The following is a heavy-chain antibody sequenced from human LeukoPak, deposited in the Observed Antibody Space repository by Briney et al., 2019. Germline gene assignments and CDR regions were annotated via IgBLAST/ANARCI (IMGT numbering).Heavy chain of an antibody. V-gene: IGHV4-59*12. J-gene: IGHJ3*02. CDR2: IYHSGST. CDR1: GGSISSYY. Sequence: SETLSLTCTVSGGSISSYYWSWLREPPGKGLEWIGYIYHSGSTYYNPSLKSRVTISVDRSKNQFSLKPSSVTAADTAVYYCARYRRSDYVWGSYRQGAFDIWGQGTMVTVSS. D-gene: IGHD3-16*02. CDR3: ARYRRSDYVWGSYRQGAFDI.